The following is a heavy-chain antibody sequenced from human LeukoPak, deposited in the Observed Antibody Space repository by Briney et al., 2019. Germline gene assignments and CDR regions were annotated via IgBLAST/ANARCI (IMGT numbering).Heavy chain of an antibody. CDR1: GGSISRGDYY. CDR2: IYYSGST. J-gene: IGHJ4*02. Sequence: SETLSLTCTVSGGSISRGDYYWSWIRQPPGKGLEWIGYIYYSGSTYYNPSLKSRVAISLDTSKNQFSLQLISVTAADTAVYYCARTHGIVGATFFDYWGQGTLSPSPQ. CDR3: ARTHGIVGATFFDY. V-gene: IGHV4-30-4*08. D-gene: IGHD1-26*01.